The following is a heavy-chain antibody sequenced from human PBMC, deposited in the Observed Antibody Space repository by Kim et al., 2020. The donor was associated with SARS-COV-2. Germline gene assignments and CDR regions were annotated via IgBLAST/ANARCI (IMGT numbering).Heavy chain of an antibody. Sequence: SETLSLTCTVSGGSISSSSYYWGWIRQPPGKGLEWIGSIYYSGSTYYNPSLKSRVTISVDTSKNQFSLKLSYVTAADTAVYYCARRVAMVREGDYYYGMDVWGQGTTVTVSS. CDR3: ARRVAMVREGDYYYGMDV. D-gene: IGHD3-10*01. CDR1: GGSISSSSYY. CDR2: IYYSGST. J-gene: IGHJ6*02. V-gene: IGHV4-39*01.